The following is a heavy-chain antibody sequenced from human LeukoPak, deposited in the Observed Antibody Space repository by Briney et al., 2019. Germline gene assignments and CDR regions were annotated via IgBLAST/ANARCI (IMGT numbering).Heavy chain of an antibody. CDR2: ISAYNGNT. CDR1: GYTFTSYG. J-gene: IGHJ4*02. V-gene: IGHV1-18*01. D-gene: IGHD3-22*01. CDR3: ATPRGYDSSGYYLD. Sequence: ASVKVSCKASGYTFTSYGISWVRQAPRQGLEWMGWISAYNGNTNYAQKLQGRVTMTTDTSTSTAYMELRSLRSDDTAVYYCATPRGYDSSGYYLDWGQGTLVTVSS.